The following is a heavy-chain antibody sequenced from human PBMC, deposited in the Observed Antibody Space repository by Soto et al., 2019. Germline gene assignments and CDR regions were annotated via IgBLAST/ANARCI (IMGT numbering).Heavy chain of an antibody. CDR3: ARHPGSGWWAYYYYGMDV. Sequence: PGESLKISCKGSGYSFTSYWIGWVRQMPGKGLEWMGIIYPGDSDTRYSPSFQGQVTISADKSISTAYLQWSSLKASDTAMYYCARHPGSGWWAYYYYGMDVWGQGTTVTVS. CDR2: IYPGDSDT. V-gene: IGHV5-51*01. D-gene: IGHD6-19*01. CDR1: GYSFTSYW. J-gene: IGHJ6*02.